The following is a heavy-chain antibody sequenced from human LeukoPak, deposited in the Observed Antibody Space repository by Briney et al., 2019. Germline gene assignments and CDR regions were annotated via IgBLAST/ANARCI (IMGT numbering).Heavy chain of an antibody. CDR2: IYWDDDK. CDR1: GFSLRTSGLG. D-gene: IGHD3-22*01. J-gene: IGHJ4*02. V-gene: IGHV2-5*02. Sequence: SGPTLVKPTQTLTLICTFSGFSLRTSGLGVAWMRQPPGKALEWLALIYWDDDKRYSPSLKSRLTITKDTSKNQVVLIMTNMDPVDTATYYCAHSSDLYDSSGSYPYYFDYWGQGTLVTVSS. CDR3: AHSSDLYDSSGSYPYYFDY.